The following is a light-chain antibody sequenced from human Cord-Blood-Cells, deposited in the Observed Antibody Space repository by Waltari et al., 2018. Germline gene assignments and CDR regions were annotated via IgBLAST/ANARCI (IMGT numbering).Light chain of an antibody. V-gene: IGLV3-21*04. CDR1: NLGRKS. CDR2: YDR. J-gene: IGLJ1*01. CDR3: QVWDSSSDHYV. Sequence: SYVLTQPPSVSVAPGKTARITCGGNNLGRKSVHWYQQKPGQAPLLVIYYDRDRPPGIPGRFSGSNSGNTAPLTISRVEAGDEADYYCQVWDSSSDHYVFGTGTKVTVL.